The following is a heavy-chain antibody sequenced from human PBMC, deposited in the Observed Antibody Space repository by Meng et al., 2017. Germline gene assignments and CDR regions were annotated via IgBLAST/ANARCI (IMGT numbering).Heavy chain of an antibody. CDR3: ARDFDY. CDR1: GFTFSSYA. CDR2: ITKDGSRK. V-gene: IGHV3-30*01. Sequence: QVELVGSGGGVVPPGRSLGLSCGASGFTFSSYAMHWVRQAPGKGLEWVACITKDGSRKYYLGSVRGRFTISRDNSKNTLYLEMNSLRSEDTALYYCARDFDYWGQGTLVTVSS. J-gene: IGHJ4*02.